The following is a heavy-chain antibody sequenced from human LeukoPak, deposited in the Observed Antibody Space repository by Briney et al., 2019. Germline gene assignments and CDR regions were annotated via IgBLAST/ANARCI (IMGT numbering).Heavy chain of an antibody. D-gene: IGHD2-2*01. CDR1: GGSFSGYY. Sequence: SETLPLTCAVYGGSFSGYYWSWIRQPPGKGLEWIGEINHSGSTNYNPSPKSRVTISVDTSKNQFSLKLSSVTAADTAVYYCARGDCSSTSCYWSFDPWGQGTLVTVSS. CDR3: ARGDCSSTSCYWSFDP. V-gene: IGHV4-34*01. CDR2: INHSGST. J-gene: IGHJ5*02.